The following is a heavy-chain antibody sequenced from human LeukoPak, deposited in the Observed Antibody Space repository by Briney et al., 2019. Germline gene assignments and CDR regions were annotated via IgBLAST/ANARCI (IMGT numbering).Heavy chain of an antibody. CDR2: IYYSGST. CDR1: GGPISSYY. Sequence: SETLSLTCTVSGGPISSYYWSWIRQPPGKGLEWIGYIYYSGSTNYNPSLKSRVTISVDTSKNQFSLKLSSVTAADTAVYYCARDDSSGCYRVWGQGTLVTVSS. J-gene: IGHJ4*02. CDR3: ARDDSSGCYRV. D-gene: IGHD3-22*01. V-gene: IGHV4-59*01.